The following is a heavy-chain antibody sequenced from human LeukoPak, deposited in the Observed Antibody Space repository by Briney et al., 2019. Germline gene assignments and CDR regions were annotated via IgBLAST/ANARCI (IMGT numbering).Heavy chain of an antibody. V-gene: IGHV3-30*18. D-gene: IGHD3-10*01. J-gene: IGHJ4*02. CDR3: AKDSRYYYSYGSGRFDY. Sequence: PGGSLRLSCAASGFTFSSYGMHWVRQAPGKGLEWVAVISYDGSNKYYADSVKGRFTISRDNSKNTLYLQMNSLRAEDTAVYYCAKDSRYYYSYGSGRFDYWGQGTLVTVSS. CDR2: ISYDGSNK. CDR1: GFTFSSYG.